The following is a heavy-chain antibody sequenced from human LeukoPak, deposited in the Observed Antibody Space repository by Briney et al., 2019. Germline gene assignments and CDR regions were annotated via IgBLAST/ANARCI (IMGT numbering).Heavy chain of an antibody. CDR2: INPNSGGT. CDR1: GYTFTGYY. V-gene: IGHV1-2*02. CDR3: ATSLAVAGTGAFDI. Sequence: GASVKVSCKASGYTFTGYYMHWVRQAPGQGLEWMGWINPNSGGTNYAQKFQGRVTMTEDTSTDTAYMELSSLRSEDTAVYYCATSLAVAGTGAFDIWGQGTMVTVSS. D-gene: IGHD6-19*01. J-gene: IGHJ3*02.